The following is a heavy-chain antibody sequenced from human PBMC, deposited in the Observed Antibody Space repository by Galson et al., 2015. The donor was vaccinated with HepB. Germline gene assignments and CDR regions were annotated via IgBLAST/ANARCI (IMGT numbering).Heavy chain of an antibody. V-gene: IGHV1-3*01. CDR3: ARCDAQLERLWFDP. CDR2: INAGNGNT. D-gene: IGHD1-1*01. Sequence: SVKVSCKASGYTFTTSAIHWVRQAPGQRLEWMGWINAGNGNTKYSQKFQGRVTIARDTSASTASMELSSLRSEDTAVYYCARCDAQLERLWFDPWGQGTLVTVSS. CDR1: GYTFTTSA. J-gene: IGHJ5*02.